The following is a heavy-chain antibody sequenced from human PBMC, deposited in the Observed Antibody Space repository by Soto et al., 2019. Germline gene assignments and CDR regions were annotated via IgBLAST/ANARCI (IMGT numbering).Heavy chain of an antibody. CDR1: GGTFSSYA. CDR3: ARSRYCSSTSCYTYFDYGMDV. CDR2: IIPIFGTA. D-gene: IGHD2-2*02. Sequence: QVQLVQSGAEVKKPGSSVKVSCKASGGTFSSYAISWVRQAPGQGLEWMGGIIPIFGTANYAQKFQGRVTIIADESTSTAYMELSSLRSEDTAVYYCARSRYCSSTSCYTYFDYGMDVWGQGTTVTVSS. J-gene: IGHJ6*02. V-gene: IGHV1-69*01.